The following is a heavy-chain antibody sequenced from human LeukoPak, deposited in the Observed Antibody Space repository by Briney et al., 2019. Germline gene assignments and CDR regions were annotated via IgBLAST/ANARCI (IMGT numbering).Heavy chain of an antibody. Sequence: SETLSLTCTVSGDSISSYYWSWIRQPAGKGLEWIGRIYTSGSTNYNPSLKRRVTMSVDTSRNHFSLKLSSGTAADTAVYYCARGIGSFDPFDIWGQGTMVTVSS. J-gene: IGHJ3*02. V-gene: IGHV4-4*07. CDR2: IYTSGST. CDR1: GDSISSYY. CDR3: ARGIGSFDPFDI. D-gene: IGHD1-26*01.